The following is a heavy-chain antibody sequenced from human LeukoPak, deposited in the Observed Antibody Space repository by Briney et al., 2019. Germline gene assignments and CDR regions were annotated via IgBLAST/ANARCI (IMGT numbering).Heavy chain of an antibody. CDR1: GFTFSTSW. CDR2: INSDGGRT. J-gene: IGHJ6*02. CDR3: AKPPPDNYHYYYGMDV. Sequence: GGSLRLSCAASGFTFSTSWMHWVRQAPGKGLVWVSQINSDGGRTRYADSVKGRLTISRDNSKNTLYLQMNSLRAEDTAVYYCAKPPPDNYHYYYGMDVWGQGTTVTVSS. V-gene: IGHV3-74*01.